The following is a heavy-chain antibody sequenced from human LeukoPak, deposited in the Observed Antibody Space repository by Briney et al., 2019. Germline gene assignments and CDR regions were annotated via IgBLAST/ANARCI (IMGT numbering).Heavy chain of an antibody. CDR1: GFTFSSYG. CDR2: ISSDGNTD. J-gene: IGHJ4*02. V-gene: IGHV3-30*18. CDR3: AKEGAAGGKMQFCFDY. Sequence: GGSLRLSCAASGFTFSSYGIHWVRRAPGKGLEWVAVISSDGNTDYFADSVQGRFTISRDNSKNTLYLQMSSLRAEDTAVYYCAKEGAAGGKMQFCFDYWGQGTLVTVSS. D-gene: IGHD6-13*01.